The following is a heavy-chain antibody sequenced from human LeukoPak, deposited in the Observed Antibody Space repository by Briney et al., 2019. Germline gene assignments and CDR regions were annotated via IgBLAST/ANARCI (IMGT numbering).Heavy chain of an antibody. V-gene: IGHV3-30*18. Sequence: GRSLRLSCAASGFTFDDYAMHWVRQAPGKGLEWVAVISYDGSNKYYVDSVKGRFTISRDNSKNTLYLQMNSLRAEDTAVYYCAKGGDRYGDPIDYWAREPWSPSPQ. J-gene: IGHJ4*02. CDR2: ISYDGSNK. D-gene: IGHD4-17*01. CDR1: GFTFDDYA. CDR3: AKGGDRYGDPIDY.